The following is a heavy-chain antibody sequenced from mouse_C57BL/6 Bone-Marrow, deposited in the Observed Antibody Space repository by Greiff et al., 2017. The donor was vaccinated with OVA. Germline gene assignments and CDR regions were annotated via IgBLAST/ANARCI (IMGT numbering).Heavy chain of an antibody. J-gene: IGHJ4*01. CDR3: ARWKAAQALYYAMDY. Sequence: QVQLKESGAELVRPGASVKMSCKASGYTFTSYNMHWVKQTPRQGLEWIGAIYPGNGDTSYNQKFKGKATLTVDKSSSTAYMQLSSLTSEDSAVYVCARWKAAQALYYAMDYWGQGTSVTVSS. V-gene: IGHV1-12*01. CDR1: GYTFTSYN. D-gene: IGHD3-2*02. CDR2: IYPGNGDT.